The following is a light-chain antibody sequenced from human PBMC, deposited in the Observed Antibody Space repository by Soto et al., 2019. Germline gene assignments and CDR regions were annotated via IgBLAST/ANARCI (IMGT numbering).Light chain of an antibody. J-gene: IGKJ1*01. CDR1: QSISKN. CDR3: QQSHNTPRT. CDR2: NAS. Sequence: DIQMTQSPSSLSASVGDRVTITCRASQSISKNLNWYQQKPGKAPKVLIYNASTLQSGVPSRFSGSGSGTDFTLTISSLQPEDFATYFCQQSHNTPRTFGQGTKVDI. V-gene: IGKV1-39*01.